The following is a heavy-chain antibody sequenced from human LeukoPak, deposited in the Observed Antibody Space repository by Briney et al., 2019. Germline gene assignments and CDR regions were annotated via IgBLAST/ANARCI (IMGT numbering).Heavy chain of an antibody. CDR1: GFTFDDYT. Sequence: GGSLRLSCAASGFTFDDYTMHWVRQAPGKGLEWVSLISWDGGSTYYADSVKGRFTISIDNSKNSLYLQMNSLRTEDTALYYCAKGQELGELSPHFDYWGQGTLVTVSS. CDR3: AKGQELGELSPHFDY. D-gene: IGHD3-16*02. V-gene: IGHV3-43*01. CDR2: ISWDGGST. J-gene: IGHJ4*02.